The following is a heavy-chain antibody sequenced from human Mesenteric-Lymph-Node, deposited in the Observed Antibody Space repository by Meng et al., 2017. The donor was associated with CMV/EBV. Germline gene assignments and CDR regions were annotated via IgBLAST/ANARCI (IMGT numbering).Heavy chain of an antibody. Sequence: ASVKVSCKASGYTFTSHYMHWVRQAPGQGLEWMGWINPNSGGTNYAQKFQGRVTMTRDTSISTAYMELSRLRSDDTAVYYCAREYSGSYSDYFDYWGQGTLVTVSS. V-gene: IGHV1-2*02. CDR2: INPNSGGT. J-gene: IGHJ4*02. D-gene: IGHD1-26*01. CDR1: GYTFTSHY. CDR3: AREYSGSYSDYFDY.